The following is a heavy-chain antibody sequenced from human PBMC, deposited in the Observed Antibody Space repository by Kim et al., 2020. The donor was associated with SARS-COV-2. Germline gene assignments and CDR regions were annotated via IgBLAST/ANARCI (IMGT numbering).Heavy chain of an antibody. Sequence: SETLSLTCTVSGGSISSYYWSWIRQPPGKGLEWVWFICYSGSTNYNASPKSRVTISVDTTTNQFPMKLSSVTAADTAVYYCAGDLHTWSARPGAFDIWGQGTMVTVSS. V-gene: IGHV4-59*13. CDR2: ICYSGST. CDR3: AGDLHTWSARPGAFDI. J-gene: IGHJ3*02. D-gene: IGHD1-26*01. CDR1: GGSISSYY.